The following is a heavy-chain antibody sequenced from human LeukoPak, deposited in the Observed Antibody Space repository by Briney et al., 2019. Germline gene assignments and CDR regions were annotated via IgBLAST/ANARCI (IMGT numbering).Heavy chain of an antibody. V-gene: IGHV4-59*01. J-gene: IGHJ6*02. D-gene: IGHD6-13*01. Sequence: SETLSLTCTVSGGSISSYYWSWIRQPPGKGLEWIGYIYYSGSTNYNPSLKSRVTISVDTSKNQFSLKLSSVTAADTAVYYCARVNSSSWYVYHYYGMDVWGQGTTVTVSS. CDR1: GGSISSYY. CDR3: ARVNSSSWYVYHYYGMDV. CDR2: IYYSGST.